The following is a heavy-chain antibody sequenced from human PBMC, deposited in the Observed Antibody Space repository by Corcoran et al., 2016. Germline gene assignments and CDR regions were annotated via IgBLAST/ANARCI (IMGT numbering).Heavy chain of an antibody. Sequence: QVQVVESGGGVVQPGRSLRLSCAASGFTFKTYGMHWVRQAPGKGLEWVAVISYDGSNKYYGDSVKGRFTISRDNSKNTVYLEMNSLTAEDTAGYYCAKDRYDRCEGYAGMDVWGQGTTVTVSS. V-gene: IGHV3-30*18. CDR3: AKDRYDRCEGYAGMDV. CDR2: ISYDGSNK. J-gene: IGHJ6*02. CDR1: GFTFKTYG. D-gene: IGHD3-22*01.